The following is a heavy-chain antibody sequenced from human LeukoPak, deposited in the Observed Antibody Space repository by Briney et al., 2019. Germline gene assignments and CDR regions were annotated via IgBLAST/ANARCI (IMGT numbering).Heavy chain of an antibody. Sequence: SETLSLTCTVSGASISSYYWSWIRQPPGKGLEWIGDTYYSGSIKYNPSLKSRVTMSVDTSKNQFSLKLSSVTAADTAIYYCARENPSGYYNRPIDYWGQGTLVTVSS. CDR3: ARENPSGYYNRPIDY. J-gene: IGHJ4*02. CDR2: TYYSGSI. D-gene: IGHD3-22*01. CDR1: GASISSYY. V-gene: IGHV4-59*01.